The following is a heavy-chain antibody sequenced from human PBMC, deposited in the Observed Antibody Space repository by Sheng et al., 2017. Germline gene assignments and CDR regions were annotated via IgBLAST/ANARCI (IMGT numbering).Heavy chain of an antibody. J-gene: IGHJ4*02. CDR2: MWYDGSKE. V-gene: IGHV3-33*01. CDR1: GFTFSAYG. CDR3: ARNENRGRSGYFLDY. D-gene: IGHD3-22*01. Sequence: QVQLVESGGGVVQPGRSLRLSCAASGFTFSAYGMHWVRQAPGKGLEWVAVMWYDGSKEYYADSVKGRFSIYRDNSKNTLFLQMNSLRAEDTAVYYCARNENRGRSGYFLDYWGQGTLVTV.